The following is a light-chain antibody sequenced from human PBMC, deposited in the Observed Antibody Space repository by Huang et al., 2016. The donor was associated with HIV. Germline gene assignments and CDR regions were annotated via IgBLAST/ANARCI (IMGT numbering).Light chain of an antibody. CDR3: QQSYSTLRYT. J-gene: IGKJ2*01. Sequence: DIQMTQSQSSLSASVGDRVTITCRASQSISSYLNWYQQKPGKAPKLLIYAASSLQRGVPSRFSGSGSGTDFTLTISSLQPEDFATYYCQQSYSTLRYTFGQGTKLEIK. CDR1: QSISSY. CDR2: AAS. V-gene: IGKV1-39*01.